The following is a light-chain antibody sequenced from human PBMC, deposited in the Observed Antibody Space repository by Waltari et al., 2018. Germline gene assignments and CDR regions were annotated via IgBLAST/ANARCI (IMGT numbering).Light chain of an antibody. CDR3: QQSYSNPRLT. J-gene: IGKJ4*01. V-gene: IGKV1-39*01. CDR2: AAS. Sequence: DIQMNTSPPSLSASVEDRVTVTCRASQSISSYLNWYQQKPGKAPKLLIYAASSLQSGVPSRFSGSGSGTDFTLTISSLQPEDFATYYCQQSYSNPRLTFGGGTKVEIK. CDR1: QSISSY.